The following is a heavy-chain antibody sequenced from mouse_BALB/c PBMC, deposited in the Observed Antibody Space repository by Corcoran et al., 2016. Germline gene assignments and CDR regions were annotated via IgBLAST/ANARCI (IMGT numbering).Heavy chain of an antibody. CDR3: VRHWDWYFDV. CDR1: GFDFSRYW. Sequence: EVKLLESGGGLVQPGGSLKLSCAASGFDFSRYWMSWVRQAPGKGLEWIGEINPDSSTIKYTPSLKDKCIISRDNAKNTLYLQMSRVRSEDTALYYCVRHWDWYFDVWGAGTTVTVSS. CDR2: INPDSSTI. J-gene: IGHJ1*01. V-gene: IGHV4-1*02. D-gene: IGHD4-1*01.